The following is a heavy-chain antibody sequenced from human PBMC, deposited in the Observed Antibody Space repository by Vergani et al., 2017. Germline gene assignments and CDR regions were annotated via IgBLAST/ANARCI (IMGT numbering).Heavy chain of an antibody. CDR2: NYYSGST. V-gene: IGHV4-59*01. Sequence: QVQLQESGPGLVKPSETLSLTCTVSGGSISSYYWSWIRQPPGKGLEWIGYNYYSGSTNYNPSLKSRVTISVHTSKHQFSLKLSSVTAADTAVYYCARVADPTLGLRFLDFGMDVWGQGTTVTVSS. CDR3: ARVADPTLGLRFLDFGMDV. CDR1: GGSISSYY. D-gene: IGHD3-3*01. J-gene: IGHJ6*02.